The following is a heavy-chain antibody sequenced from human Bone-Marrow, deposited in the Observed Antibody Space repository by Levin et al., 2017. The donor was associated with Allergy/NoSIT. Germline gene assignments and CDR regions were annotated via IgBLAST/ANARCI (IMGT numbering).Heavy chain of an antibody. CDR3: ATERGYSGSKIFDY. D-gene: IGHD3-10*01. CDR1: GFIFTQAS. CDR2: IKTNTEGGAT. V-gene: IGHV3-15*01. J-gene: IGHJ4*02. Sequence: GESLKISCAASGFIFTQASMSWVRQAPGKGLEWVGRIKTNTEGGATDSAAPVKGRFTISRDDSKNTLYLQMNSLKTEDTALYYCATERGYSGSKIFDYWGQGTLVTVSS.